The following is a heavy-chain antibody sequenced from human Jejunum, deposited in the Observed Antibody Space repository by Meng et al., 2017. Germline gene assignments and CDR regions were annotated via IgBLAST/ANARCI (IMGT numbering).Heavy chain of an antibody. V-gene: IGHV4-4*02. J-gene: IGHJ4*02. Sequence: QVPLEESGPGRGKPSETLSLTCAFSIESFSRISWWSWVRQPPGKGMEWIAEISVNGKINYNPSLKSRVTISVDKSDNQVSLRLTSVTAADTAVYYCVRNFDYWGQGVLVTVSS. CDR2: ISVNGKI. CDR1: IESFSRISW. CDR3: VRNFDY.